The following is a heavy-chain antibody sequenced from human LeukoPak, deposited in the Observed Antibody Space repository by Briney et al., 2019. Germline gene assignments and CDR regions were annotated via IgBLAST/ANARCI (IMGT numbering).Heavy chain of an antibody. Sequence: GGSLRLSCTASGFSLSGYWMHWVRQVPGKGLVWLSRMNSDGRTTNYADSVRGRFTISRSNFKNTLYLQMNSLRAEDTAVYYCAKRVTVTTKYFDSWGQGTLVTVSS. CDR3: AKRVTVTTKYFDS. CDR2: MNSDGRTT. J-gene: IGHJ4*02. CDR1: GFSLSGYW. V-gene: IGHV3-74*01. D-gene: IGHD4-17*01.